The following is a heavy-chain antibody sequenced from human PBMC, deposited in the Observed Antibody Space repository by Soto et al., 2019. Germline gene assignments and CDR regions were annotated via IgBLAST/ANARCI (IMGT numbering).Heavy chain of an antibody. V-gene: IGHV3-30*18. CDR2: ISYDGSNK. Sequence: GGSLRLSCAASGFTFSSYAMHWVRQAPGKGLGWVAVISYDGSNKYYADSVKGRFTISRDNSKNTLYLQMNSLRAEDTAVYYCAKDPCSSTSCYGDYGMDVWGQGTTVTVSS. J-gene: IGHJ6*02. D-gene: IGHD2-2*01. CDR3: AKDPCSSTSCYGDYGMDV. CDR1: GFTFSSYA.